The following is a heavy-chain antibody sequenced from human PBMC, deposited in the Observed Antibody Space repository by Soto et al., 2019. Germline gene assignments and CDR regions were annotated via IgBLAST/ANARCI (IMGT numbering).Heavy chain of an antibody. D-gene: IGHD3-10*01. CDR3: ARVDPRGGAVVRDS. J-gene: IGHJ4*02. CDR2: ISGFNGQT. Sequence: QVQLVQSGPEVKKPGASVKVSCKASGNTFASHGFSWVRQAPGQGLEWMGWISGFNGQTNYALKFQGRVTLTTDTSTSTAYMELRSLRSDDTAVYFCARVDPRGGAVVRDSWGQGTLVTVSS. V-gene: IGHV1-18*01. CDR1: GNTFASHG.